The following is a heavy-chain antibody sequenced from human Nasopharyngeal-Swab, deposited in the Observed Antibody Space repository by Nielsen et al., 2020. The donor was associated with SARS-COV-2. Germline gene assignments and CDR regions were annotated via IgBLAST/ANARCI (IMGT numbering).Heavy chain of an antibody. CDR1: GDSVSSNSAA. CDR3: ARVGPRHYDFWSGYSFDY. J-gene: IGHJ4*02. Sequence: SETLSLTCAISGDSVSSNSAAWNWIRQSPSRGLEWLGRTYYRSKWYNDYAVSVKSRTTINPDTSKNQFSLQLNSVTPEDTAVYYCARVGPRHYDFWSGYSFDYWGQGTLVTVSS. D-gene: IGHD3-3*01. CDR2: TYYRSKWYN. V-gene: IGHV6-1*01.